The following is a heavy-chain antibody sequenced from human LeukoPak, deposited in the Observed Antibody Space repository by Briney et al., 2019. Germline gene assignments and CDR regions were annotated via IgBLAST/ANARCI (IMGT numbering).Heavy chain of an antibody. Sequence: GGSLRLSCAASGFTFSSYWMSWVRQAPGKGLEWVANIKQDGSEKYYVDSVKGRFTISRDNAKNSLYLQMNSLRAEDTAVYYCARGKKYSSSWFSDYWGQGTLVTVSS. CDR2: IKQDGSEK. J-gene: IGHJ4*02. V-gene: IGHV3-7*01. D-gene: IGHD6-13*01. CDR1: GFTFSSYW. CDR3: ARGKKYSSSWFSDY.